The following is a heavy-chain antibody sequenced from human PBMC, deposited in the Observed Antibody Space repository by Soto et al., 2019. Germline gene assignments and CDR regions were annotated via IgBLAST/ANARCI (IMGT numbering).Heavy chain of an antibody. D-gene: IGHD3-9*01. CDR1: GGSISSSSYY. Sequence: TLETLSLTCTVSGGSISSSSYYWGWIRQPPGKGLEWIGSIYYSGSTYYNPSLKSRVTISVDTSKNQFSLKLSSVTAADTAVYYCAKGEERRYFDWLLLDYWGQGTLVTVSS. CDR2: IYYSGST. CDR3: AKGEERRYFDWLLLDY. J-gene: IGHJ4*02. V-gene: IGHV4-39*01.